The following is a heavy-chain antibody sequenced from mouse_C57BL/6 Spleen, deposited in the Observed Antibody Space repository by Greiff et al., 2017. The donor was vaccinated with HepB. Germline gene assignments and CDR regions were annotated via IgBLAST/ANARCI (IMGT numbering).Heavy chain of an antibody. Sequence: EVQLQQSGAELVRPGASVKLSCTASGFNIKDYYMHWVKQRPEQGLEWIGRIDPEDGDTEYAPKFQGKATMTADTSSNTAYLQLSSLTSEDTAVYYCTSYYYGTWYFDVWGTGTTVTVSS. CDR3: TSYYYGTWYFDV. D-gene: IGHD1-1*01. CDR1: GFNIKDYY. J-gene: IGHJ1*03. V-gene: IGHV14-1*01. CDR2: IDPEDGDT.